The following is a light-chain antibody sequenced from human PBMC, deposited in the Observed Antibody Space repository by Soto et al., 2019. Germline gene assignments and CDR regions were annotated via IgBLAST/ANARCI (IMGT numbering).Light chain of an antibody. CDR3: SSYTSTSTYV. CDR1: SSDVGGYNY. J-gene: IGLJ1*01. CDR2: DVT. Sequence: QSVLTQPASVSGSPGQWITISCTGNSSDVGGYNYVSWYQQHPGKAPKLMIYDVTYRPSGVSNRFSGSKSGTTASLTLSGLQAEDEADYYCSSYTSTSTYVFGTGTKVTVL. V-gene: IGLV2-14*01.